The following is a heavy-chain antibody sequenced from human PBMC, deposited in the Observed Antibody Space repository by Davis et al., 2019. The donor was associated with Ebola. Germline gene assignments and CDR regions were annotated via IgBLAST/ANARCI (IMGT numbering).Heavy chain of an antibody. D-gene: IGHD3-22*01. CDR2: IIPMFRSP. V-gene: IGHV1-69*13. CDR1: GYTFTGYY. J-gene: IGHJ5*02. Sequence: SVKVSCKASGYTFTGYYMHWVRQAPGQGLEWMGGIIPMFRSPKYAQKFQDRVTINADESTMTVYLELSSLRSEDTALYYCARGRTGYYYDSSDSPTWFDPWGQGTLVTVSS. CDR3: ARGRTGYYYDSSDSPTWFDP.